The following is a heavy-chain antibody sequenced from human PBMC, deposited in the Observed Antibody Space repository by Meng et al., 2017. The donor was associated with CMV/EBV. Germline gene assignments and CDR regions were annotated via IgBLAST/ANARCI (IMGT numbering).Heavy chain of an antibody. D-gene: IGHD3-16*01. CDR2: INWNGGST. V-gene: IGHV3-20*04. Sequence: GESLKISCAASGFTLDDYGMSWVRQAPGKGLEWVSGINWNGGSTGYADSVKGRFTISRDNAKNSLYLQRNSLRAEDTALYYCERYLGGDPYYSGMDVWGQGTTVTVSS. J-gene: IGHJ6*02. CDR1: GFTLDDYG. CDR3: ERYLGGDPYYSGMDV.